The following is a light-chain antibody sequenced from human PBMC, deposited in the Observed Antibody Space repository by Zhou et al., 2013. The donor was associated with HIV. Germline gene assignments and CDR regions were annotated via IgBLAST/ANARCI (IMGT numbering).Light chain of an antibody. Sequence: DIQMTQSPSTLSASVGDRVIITCRASQSISSWLAWYQQKPGKAPKLLIYTASSLESGVPSRFSGSASGTEFTLTISSLQPDDFATYYCQQYSGSPWTFGQGTKVEIK. CDR2: TAS. J-gene: IGKJ1*01. CDR3: QQYSGSPWT. V-gene: IGKV1-5*03. CDR1: QSISSW.